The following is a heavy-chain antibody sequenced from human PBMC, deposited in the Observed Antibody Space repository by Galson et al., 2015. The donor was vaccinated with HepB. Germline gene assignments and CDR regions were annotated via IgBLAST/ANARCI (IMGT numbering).Heavy chain of an antibody. J-gene: IGHJ4*02. CDR1: GFTFSSYG. D-gene: IGHD6-13*01. CDR2: ISYDGSNK. V-gene: IGHV3-30*18. Sequence: SLRLSCAASGFTFSSYGMHWVRQAPGKGLEWVAVISYDGSNKYCADSVKGRFTISRDNSKNTLYLQMNSLRAEDTAVYYCAKDYSSSWEYYFDYWGQGTLVTVSS. CDR3: AKDYSSSWEYYFDY.